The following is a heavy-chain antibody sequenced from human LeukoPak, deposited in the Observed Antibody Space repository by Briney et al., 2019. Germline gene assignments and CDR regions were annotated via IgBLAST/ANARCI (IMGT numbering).Heavy chain of an antibody. CDR3: AKRATMSGATYYFDY. J-gene: IGHJ4*02. Sequence: SETLSLTCSVSGGSISSSGYYWSWIRQPPGKGLEWIGYIYYSGSTNYNPSLKSRVTISVDTSKNQFSLKLSSVTAADTAVYYCAKRATMSGATYYFDYWGQGTLVTVSS. CDR2: IYYSGST. D-gene: IGHD5-12*01. CDR1: GGSISSSGYY. V-gene: IGHV4-61*05.